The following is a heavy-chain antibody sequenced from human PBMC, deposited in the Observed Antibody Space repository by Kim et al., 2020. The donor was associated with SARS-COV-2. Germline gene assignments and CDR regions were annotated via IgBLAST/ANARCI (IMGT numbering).Heavy chain of an antibody. CDR1: GGTFSSYS. CDR2: FIPIFGSP. J-gene: IGHJ5*02. V-gene: IGHV1-69*13. D-gene: IGHD6-6*01. Sequence: SVKVSCKASGGTFSSYSITWFRQAPGQGLEWMGGFIPIFGSPNYAQKFQDRVTLTADESTSTVHMELSSLLSEDTAVYYCAGGSEQLVRRYWFDPWGQGTQVTVSS. CDR3: AGGSEQLVRRYWFDP.